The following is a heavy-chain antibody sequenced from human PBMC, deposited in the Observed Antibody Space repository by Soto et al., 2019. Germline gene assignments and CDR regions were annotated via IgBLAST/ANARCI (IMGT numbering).Heavy chain of an antibody. Sequence: PGGSLRLSCAASGFTFSDYYMTWLRQAPGKWPECISYISFGSSFTNYADSVEGRFTISRDNAKNTLYLQMNSLRVEDTAVYYCARGLSRRILNYLDPWGQGXLVTVYS. J-gene: IGHJ5*02. V-gene: IGHV3-11*06. CDR3: ARGLSRRILNYLDP. D-gene: IGHD2-15*01. CDR1: GFTFSDYY. CDR2: ISFGSSFT.